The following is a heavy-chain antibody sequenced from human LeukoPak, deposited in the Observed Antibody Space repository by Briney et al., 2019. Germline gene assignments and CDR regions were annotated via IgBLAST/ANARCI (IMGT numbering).Heavy chain of an antibody. CDR3: TAVDTAMVKVFDY. V-gene: IGHV3-15*01. CDR2: IKSKTDGGTT. D-gene: IGHD5-18*01. CDR1: GFIFSNAW. Sequence: GGSLRLSCAASGFIFSNAWMSWVRQAPGKGLEWVGRIKSKTDGGTTDYAAPVKGRFTISRDDSKNTLYLQMNSLKTEDTAVYYCTAVDTAMVKVFDYWGQGTLVTVSS. J-gene: IGHJ4*02.